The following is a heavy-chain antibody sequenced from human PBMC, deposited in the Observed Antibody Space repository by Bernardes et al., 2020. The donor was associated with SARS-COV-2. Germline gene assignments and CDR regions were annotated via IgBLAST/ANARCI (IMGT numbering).Heavy chain of an antibody. D-gene: IGHD6-13*01. Sequence: GGSLRLSCAASGFTFSSYAMSWVRQAPGKGLEWVSAISGSGGSTYYADSVKGRFTISRDNSKNTLYLQMNSLRPEDTALYYCARRSASNWSHDCWGQGTLVTVSS. CDR1: GFTFSSYA. CDR2: ISGSGGST. V-gene: IGHV3-23*01. J-gene: IGHJ4*02. CDR3: ARRSASNWSHDC.